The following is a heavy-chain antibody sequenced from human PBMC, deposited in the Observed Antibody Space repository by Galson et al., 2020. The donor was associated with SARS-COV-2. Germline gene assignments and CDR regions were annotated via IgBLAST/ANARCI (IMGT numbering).Heavy chain of an antibody. J-gene: IGHJ3*01. V-gene: IGHV1-45*02. CDR3: TTPVCPGGVCYEHAGFDV. D-gene: IGHD2-8*02. CDR1: GYSFTYRF. Sequence: SVKVSCKASGYSFTYRFLHWVRQAPGLAPEWMGWITSFNGKTNYAQNFQGRVTITSDRSLDTAYMELTSLKSEDTAIYYCTTPVCPGGVCYEHAGFDVRGLGTMVTVSS. CDR2: ITSFNGKT.